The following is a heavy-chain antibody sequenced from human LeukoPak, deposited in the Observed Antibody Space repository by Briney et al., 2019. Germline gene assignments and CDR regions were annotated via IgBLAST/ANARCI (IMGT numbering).Heavy chain of an antibody. CDR3: ARVGYCSSTNCFANYFDY. CDR1: GFTFSSYA. J-gene: IGHJ4*02. V-gene: IGHV3-64*01. Sequence: GGSLRLSCAASGFTFSSYAMHWVRQAPGKGLEYVSAISSNGGSTYYANSVKGRFTISRDNSKNTLYLQMGSLRAEDMAVYYCARVGYCSSTNCFANYFDYWGQGTLVTVSS. CDR2: ISSNGGST. D-gene: IGHD2-2*01.